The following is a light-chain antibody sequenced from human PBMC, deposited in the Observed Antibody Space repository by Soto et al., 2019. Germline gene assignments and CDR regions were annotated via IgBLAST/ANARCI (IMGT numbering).Light chain of an antibody. V-gene: IGLV1-44*01. J-gene: IGLJ2*01. Sequence: QAVVTQPPSASGTPGQRVTISCSGSSSNIGSNTVNWYQQLPGTAPKLLIYSNNQRPSGVPDRFSGSKSGTSASLAISGLQSEDEADYYCAAWDDSLNAVVFGRGTKLTVL. CDR3: AAWDDSLNAVV. CDR2: SNN. CDR1: SSNIGSNT.